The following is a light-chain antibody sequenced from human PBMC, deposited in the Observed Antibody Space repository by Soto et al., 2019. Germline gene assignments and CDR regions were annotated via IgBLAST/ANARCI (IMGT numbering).Light chain of an antibody. CDR2: GAS. CDR1: QSVSSN. CDR3: QQYYDWIT. Sequence: EIVMTQSPATLSSSPGERAALSCRASQSVSSNLAWYQQKPGQAPRLLIYGASTRATGVPARFSGSGSGTEFTLTFSSLQSEDFAVYYCQQYYDWITFGQGTRLELK. J-gene: IGKJ5*01. V-gene: IGKV3-15*01.